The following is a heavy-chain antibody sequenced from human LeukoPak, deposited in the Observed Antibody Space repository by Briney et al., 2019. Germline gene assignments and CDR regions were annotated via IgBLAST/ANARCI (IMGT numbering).Heavy chain of an antibody. Sequence: GGSLRLSCAASGFTFSSYGMSWVRQAPGKGLEWVSAISGSGGSTYYADSVKGRFTISRDNSKNTLYLQMNSLRAEDTAVYYCAKLGLYSYGHTLVGGFDYWGQGTLVTVSS. D-gene: IGHD5-18*01. J-gene: IGHJ4*02. CDR3: AKLGLYSYGHTLVGGFDY. CDR2: ISGSGGST. V-gene: IGHV3-23*01. CDR1: GFTFSSYG.